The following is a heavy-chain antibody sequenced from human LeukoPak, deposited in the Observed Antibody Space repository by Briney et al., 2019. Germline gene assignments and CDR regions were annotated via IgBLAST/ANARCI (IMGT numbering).Heavy chain of an antibody. J-gene: IGHJ3*02. CDR1: GGSISSGNYY. Sequence: SQTLSPTCTVSGGSISSGNYYWSWIRQPPGKGLEWIGYIYYSGNTYYNPSLKSRVTISVDTSTNQFSLNLSSVTAADTAVYYCARAWGCYDSSGSHGFDIWGQGTTVTVSS. V-gene: IGHV4-30-4*01. D-gene: IGHD3-22*01. CDR2: IYYSGNT. CDR3: ARAWGCYDSSGSHGFDI.